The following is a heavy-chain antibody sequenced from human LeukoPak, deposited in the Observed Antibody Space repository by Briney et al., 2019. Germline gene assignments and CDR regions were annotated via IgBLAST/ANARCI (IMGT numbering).Heavy chain of an antibody. D-gene: IGHD3-10*02. Sequence: AGGSLRLSCAASGFTFSSYEMNWVRQAPGKGLEWVSYISSSGSTIYYADFVEGRFTISRDNAKNSLYLQMNSLRAEDTAVYYCAELGITMIGGVWGKGTTVIISS. CDR1: GFTFSSYE. V-gene: IGHV3-48*03. J-gene: IGHJ6*04. CDR2: ISSSGSTI. CDR3: AELGITMIGGV.